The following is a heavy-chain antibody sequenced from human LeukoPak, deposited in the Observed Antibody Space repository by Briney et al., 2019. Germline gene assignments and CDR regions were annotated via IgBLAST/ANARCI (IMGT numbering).Heavy chain of an antibody. CDR1: EFTFSSYA. J-gene: IGHJ3*02. D-gene: IGHD4-17*01. Sequence: GGSLRLSCAASEFTFSSYAMSWVRQAPGKGLEWVSAISGSGGSTYYADSVKGRFTISRDNSKNTLYLQMNSLRAEDTAVYYCARDDGDYDAFDIWGQGTMVTVSS. CDR2: ISGSGGST. V-gene: IGHV3-23*01. CDR3: ARDDGDYDAFDI.